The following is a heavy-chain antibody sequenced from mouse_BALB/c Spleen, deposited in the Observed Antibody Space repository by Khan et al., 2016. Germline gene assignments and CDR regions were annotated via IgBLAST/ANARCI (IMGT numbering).Heavy chain of an antibody. J-gene: IGHJ2*01. CDR3: ARYYYDRGYFDY. D-gene: IGHD2-4*01. CDR1: GYSITSDYA. Sequence: EVKLLESGPGLVKPSQSLSLTCTVTGYSITSDYAWNWIRQFPGNKLEWMGYISCSGSTSYNPSLKSRISITRDKSKNQFFLQLNSVTTEDTVTYYCARYYYDRGYFDYWGQGTTLTVSS. V-gene: IGHV3-2*02. CDR2: ISCSGST.